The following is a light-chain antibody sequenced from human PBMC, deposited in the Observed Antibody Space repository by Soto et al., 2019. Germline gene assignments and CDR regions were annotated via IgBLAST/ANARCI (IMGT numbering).Light chain of an antibody. J-gene: IGKJ3*01. CDR3: QQYLSYPFT. CDR2: VAS. V-gene: IGKV1-5*03. Sequence: DIQMTQSPSTLPASVGDRVTITCRASQIINDRLAWYQQRPGKAPKLLIYVASTLDSGVPSRFSGSGSGTEFTLTITSLQPDDFATYYCQQYLSYPFTFGPGTKLDIK. CDR1: QIINDR.